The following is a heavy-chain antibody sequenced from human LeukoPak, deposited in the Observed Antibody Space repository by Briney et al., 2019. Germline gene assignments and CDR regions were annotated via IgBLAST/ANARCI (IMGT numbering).Heavy chain of an antibody. V-gene: IGHV3-30*04. CDR3: ARDLSPSRSGVCFYFDY. J-gene: IGHJ4*02. CDR2: ISYDGSNK. CDR1: GFTFSSYA. Sequence: PGGSLRLSCAASGFTFSSYAMHWVRQAPGKGLEWVAVISYDGSNKYYADSVKGRFTISRDNSKNTLYLQMNSLRAEDTAVYYCARDLSPSRSGVCFYFDYWGQGTLVTVSS. D-gene: IGHD2-8*02.